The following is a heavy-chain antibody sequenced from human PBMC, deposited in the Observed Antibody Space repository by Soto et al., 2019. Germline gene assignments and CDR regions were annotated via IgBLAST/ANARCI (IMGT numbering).Heavy chain of an antibody. V-gene: IGHV3-73*02. D-gene: IGHD3-9*01. J-gene: IGHJ6*02. CDR1: GFTFSGSA. Sequence: VQLVESGGGLVQPGGSLKLSCAASGFTFSGSAMHWVRQASGKGLEWVGRIRSKANSYATAYAASVKGRFTISRDDSKNTAYLQMNSLKTEDTAVYYCTTSLRYFDWTNYYYYGMDVWGQGTTVTVSS. CDR3: TTSLRYFDWTNYYYYGMDV. CDR2: IRSKANSYAT.